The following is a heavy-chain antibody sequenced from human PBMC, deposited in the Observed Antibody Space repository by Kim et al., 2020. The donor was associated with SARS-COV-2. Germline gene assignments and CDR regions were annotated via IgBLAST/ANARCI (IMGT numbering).Heavy chain of an antibody. Sequence: SETLSLTCTVSGGSISSYYWSWIRQPPGKGLEWIGYIYYSGSTNYNPSLKSRVTISVDTSKNQFSLKLSSVTAADTAVYYCARHTITPYGMDVWGQGTTVTVSS. J-gene: IGHJ6*02. CDR2: IYYSGST. D-gene: IGHD3-9*01. CDR3: ARHTITPYGMDV. CDR1: GGSISSYY. V-gene: IGHV4-59*08.